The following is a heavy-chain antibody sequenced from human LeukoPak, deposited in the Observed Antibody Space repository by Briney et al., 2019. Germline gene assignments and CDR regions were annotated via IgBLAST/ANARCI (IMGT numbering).Heavy chain of an antibody. J-gene: IGHJ5*02. D-gene: IGHD6-19*01. V-gene: IGHV4-61*01. CDR1: RGSVSSGSYY. CDR2: IYYSGST. CDR3: ARDRKGIAVAPFDP. Sequence: SETLSLTCTVSRGSVSSGSYYWSWIRQPPGKGLEWIGYIYYSGSTNYNPSLKSRVTISVDTSKNQFSLKLSSVTAADTAVYYCARDRKGIAVAPFDPWGQGTLVTVSS.